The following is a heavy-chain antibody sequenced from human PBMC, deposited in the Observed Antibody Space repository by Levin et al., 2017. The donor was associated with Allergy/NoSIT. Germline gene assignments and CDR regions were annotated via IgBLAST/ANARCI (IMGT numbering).Heavy chain of an antibody. V-gene: IGHV4-31*03. CDR3: AREAVRGGSGMDV. Sequence: SETLSLTCTVSGGSISSGGYYWSWIRQHPGKGLEWIGYIYYSGSTYYNPSLKSRVTISVDTSKNQFSLKLSSVTAADTAVYYCAREAVRGGSGMDVWGQGTTVTVSS. J-gene: IGHJ6*02. CDR1: GGSISSGGYY. CDR2: IYYSGST. D-gene: IGHD3-10*01.